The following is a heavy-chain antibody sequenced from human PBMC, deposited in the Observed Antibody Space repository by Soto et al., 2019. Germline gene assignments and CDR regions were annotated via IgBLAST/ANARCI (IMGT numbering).Heavy chain of an antibody. D-gene: IGHD6-13*01. CDR3: ARGGRQQLIPTPISYKIDY. V-gene: IGHV4-34*01. CDR2: INHSGST. CDR1: GGSFSGYY. Sequence: QVQLQQWGAGLLKPSETLSLTCAVYGGSFSGYYWSWIRQPQGKGREWFGEINHSGSTNYNPSLKSRVTISVDMSKNQFSLKLSSVTAADTAVYYCARGGRQQLIPTPISYKIDYWGQGTLVTVSS. J-gene: IGHJ4*02.